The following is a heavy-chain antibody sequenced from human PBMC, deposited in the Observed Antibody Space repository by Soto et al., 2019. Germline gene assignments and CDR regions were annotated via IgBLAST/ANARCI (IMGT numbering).Heavy chain of an antibody. CDR3: AREGPHYYCYGMDF. J-gene: IGHJ6*02. CDR1: GCSIISGGYY. CDR2: IYYSGSA. Sequence: PSETLSLTCSVSGCSIISGGYYWSWIRQHPGKGLEWIGYIYYSGSAYYNPSLKSRVTISVDTSKNQFSLKLSSVTAADTAVYYCAREGPHYYCYGMDFCGHGTSVIVSS. V-gene: IGHV4-31*03.